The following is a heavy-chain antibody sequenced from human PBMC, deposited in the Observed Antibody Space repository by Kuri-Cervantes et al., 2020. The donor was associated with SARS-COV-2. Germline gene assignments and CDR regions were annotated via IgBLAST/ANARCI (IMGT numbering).Heavy chain of an antibody. CDR2: MNPNSGNT. D-gene: IGHD3-3*01. J-gene: IGHJ5*02. V-gene: IGHV1-8*02. CDR3: AIHTVFGVVIGRWFDP. Sequence: ASVKVSCKASGYSFTSYDINWVRQAAGQGLEWMGWMNPNSGNTDYAQKFQGRVTMTEDTSTDTAYMELSSLRSEDTAVYYCAIHTVFGVVIGRWFDPWGQGTLVTVSS. CDR1: GYSFTSYD.